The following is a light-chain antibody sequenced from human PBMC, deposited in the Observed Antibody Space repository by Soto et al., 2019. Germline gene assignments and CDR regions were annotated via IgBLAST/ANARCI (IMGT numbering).Light chain of an antibody. V-gene: IGKV3-15*01. CDR3: QQYGSSPKT. CDR1: QSVSSK. CDR2: DTS. Sequence: EIVMTQSPATLSVSPGERATLSCRASQSVSSKLAWYQQKPGQAPRLLIYDTSTRATGVPARFSGSGSGTDFTLTISRLEPEDFAVYYCQQYGSSPKTFGQGTKVDI. J-gene: IGKJ1*01.